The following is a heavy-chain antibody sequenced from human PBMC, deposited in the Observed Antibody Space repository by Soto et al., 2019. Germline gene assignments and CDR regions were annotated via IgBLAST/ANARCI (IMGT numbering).Heavy chain of an antibody. V-gene: IGHV3-21*01. CDR1: GFTFSSYS. CDR3: ARVSVVATIDAFDI. CDR2: ISSSSSYI. D-gene: IGHD5-12*01. J-gene: IGHJ3*02. Sequence: EVQLVESGGGLVKPGGSLRLSCAASGFTFSSYSMNWVRQAPGKGLEWVSSISSSSSYIYYADSVKGRFTISRDNAKNSLYLQMNSLRAEDTAVYYCARVSVVATIDAFDIWCQGTMVTVSS.